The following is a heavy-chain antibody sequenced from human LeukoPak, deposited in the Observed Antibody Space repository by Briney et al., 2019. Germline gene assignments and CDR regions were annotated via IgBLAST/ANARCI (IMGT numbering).Heavy chain of an antibody. D-gene: IGHD3-9*01. CDR2: ISGDGSTT. CDR3: ARLDILTGNYYYFNF. J-gene: IGHJ4*02. V-gene: IGHV3-74*01. CDR1: GFTFSSYW. Sequence: GGSLRLSCAASGFTFSSYWMHWVRQALGMGLVWVSRISGDGSTTSYADSVKGRFTISRDNAKNTLYLQMNSLRAEDTAVYYCARLDILTGNYYYFNFWGQGTLVTVSS.